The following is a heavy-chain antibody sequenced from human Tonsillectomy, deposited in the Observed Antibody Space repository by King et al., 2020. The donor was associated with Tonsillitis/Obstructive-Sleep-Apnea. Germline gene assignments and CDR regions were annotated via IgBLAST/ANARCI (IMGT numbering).Heavy chain of an antibody. CDR3: ARHLYFYDTSGYSQLDP. CDR1: GGSINSSSYY. V-gene: IGHV4-39*01. D-gene: IGHD3-22*01. J-gene: IGHJ5*02. CDR2: IYYTGTT. Sequence: LQLQESGPGLVKPSETLSLTCTVSGGSINSSSYYWGWVRQPPGKGLEWIGSIYYTGTTSYNPSLKSRVTIYVDTSKKQFSLKLSSVTAADTAVYYCARHLYFYDTSGYSQLDPWGQGTLVTVSS.